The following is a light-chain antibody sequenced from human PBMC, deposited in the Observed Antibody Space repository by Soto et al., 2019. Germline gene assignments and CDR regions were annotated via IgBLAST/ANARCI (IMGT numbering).Light chain of an antibody. CDR2: DNN. V-gene: IGLV1-51*01. CDR3: GTWDSSLSAYV. CDR1: SSNIGNNY. J-gene: IGLJ1*01. Sequence: QSVLTQPPSVSAAPGQKVTISCSGSSSNIGNNYVSWYQQLPGTAPKLLIYDNNKRPSGIPDRFSGSKSGTSATLGITGLQTGDEADYYCGTWDSSLSAYVFGT.